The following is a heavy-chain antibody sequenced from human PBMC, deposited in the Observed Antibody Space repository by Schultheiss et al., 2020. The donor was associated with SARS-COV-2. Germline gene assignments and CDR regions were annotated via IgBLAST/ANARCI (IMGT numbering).Heavy chain of an antibody. CDR1: GFTFSSYG. Sequence: GGSLRLSCAASGFTFSSYGMTWVRQAPGKGLEWVSAMSPSGGSTYYADSVKGRFTISRDNSKNTLYLQMNSLRAEDTAVYYCAKASGSYRYYYYGMDVWGQGTTVTVSS. V-gene: IGHV3-23*01. CDR2: MSPSGGST. CDR3: AKASGSYRYYYYGMDV. J-gene: IGHJ6*02. D-gene: IGHD1-26*01.